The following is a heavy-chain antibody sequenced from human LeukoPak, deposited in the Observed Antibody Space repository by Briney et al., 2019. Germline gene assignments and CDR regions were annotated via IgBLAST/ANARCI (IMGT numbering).Heavy chain of an antibody. CDR1: GGSISSSNW. Sequence: SGTLSLTCAVSGGSISSSNWWSWVRQPPGKGLEWIGEIHHSGTTNYHPSLKSRVTISLDKSKNQFSLKLSSVTAADTAVYYCARDRYSGNWYFDSWGQGILVTVSS. D-gene: IGHD6-13*01. CDR3: ARDRYSGNWYFDS. CDR2: IHHSGTT. V-gene: IGHV4-4*02. J-gene: IGHJ4*02.